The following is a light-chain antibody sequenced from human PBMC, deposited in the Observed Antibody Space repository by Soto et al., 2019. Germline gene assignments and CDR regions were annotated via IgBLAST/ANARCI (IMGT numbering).Light chain of an antibody. CDR2: HVS. Sequence: EIVLTQSPGTLSLSPGERVTLSCRASESISTNLAWYQQKPGQAPRLVIYHVSSRAAGVPARFSGSGSGTEFTLTISSLQSEDFAVYYCQQYNKWPPWTFGQGTKVDI. V-gene: IGKV3-15*01. CDR1: ESISTN. J-gene: IGKJ1*01. CDR3: QQYNKWPPWT.